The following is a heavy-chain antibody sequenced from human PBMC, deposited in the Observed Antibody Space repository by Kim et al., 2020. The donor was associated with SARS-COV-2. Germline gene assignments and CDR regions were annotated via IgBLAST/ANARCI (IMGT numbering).Heavy chain of an antibody. J-gene: IGHJ4*02. CDR2: INPSGGST. CDR3: ARDPETGTTWGPPVY. D-gene: IGHD1-7*01. V-gene: IGHV1-46*01. CDR1: GYTFTSYY. Sequence: ASVKVSCKASGYTFTSYYMHWVRQAPGQGLEWMGIINPSGGSTSYAQKFQGRVTMTRDTSTSTVYMELSSLRSEDTAVYYCARDPETGTTWGPPVYWGQGTLVTVSS.